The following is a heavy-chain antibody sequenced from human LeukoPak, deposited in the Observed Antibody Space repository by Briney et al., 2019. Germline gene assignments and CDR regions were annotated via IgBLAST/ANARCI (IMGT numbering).Heavy chain of an antibody. V-gene: IGHV4-4*02. J-gene: IGHJ2*01. CDR3: ARDKSTIDSRIGYFDL. CDR1: GDSVTTTNW. D-gene: IGHD3-9*01. Sequence: PSETLSLTSAVSGDSVTTTNWWSWVRQPPGKGLEWIGQVYHSGGINYSPSLKNRVTMSVDKSKNHFYLKLTSVTAADTAVYFCARDKSTIDSRIGYFDLWGRGTLVTVSS. CDR2: VYHSGGI.